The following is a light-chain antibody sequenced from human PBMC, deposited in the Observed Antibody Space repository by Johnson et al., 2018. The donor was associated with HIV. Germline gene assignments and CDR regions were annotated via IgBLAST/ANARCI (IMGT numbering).Light chain of an antibody. CDR3: GTWDSSLSAGWV. Sequence: QSVLTQPPSVSAAPGQKVTISCSGSSSNIGNNYVSWYQQFPGTAPKLLIYENNKRPSGIPDRFSGSKSDTSATLGITGLQTGDEADYYCGTWDSSLSAGWVFGPGTKVTVL. V-gene: IGLV1-51*02. CDR1: SSNIGNNY. CDR2: ENN. J-gene: IGLJ1*01.